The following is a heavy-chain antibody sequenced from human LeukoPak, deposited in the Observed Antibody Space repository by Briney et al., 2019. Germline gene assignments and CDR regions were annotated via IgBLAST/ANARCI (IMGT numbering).Heavy chain of an antibody. CDR1: GFTFKSYG. Sequence: QPGGSLRLSCAASGFTFKSYGMNWVRQAPGKGLEWVSSIGGSGGRTYYADSVTGRFSISRDNSKNMVYLQMNSLRAEDTAVYYCAKALYDFWFHGFDYWGQGTLVTVSS. CDR3: AKALYDFWFHGFDY. CDR2: IGGSGGRT. V-gene: IGHV3-23*01. D-gene: IGHD3-3*01. J-gene: IGHJ4*02.